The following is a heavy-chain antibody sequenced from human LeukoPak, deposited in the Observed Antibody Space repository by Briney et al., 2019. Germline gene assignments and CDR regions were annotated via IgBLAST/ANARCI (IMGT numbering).Heavy chain of an antibody. CDR1: GDSVSSNSVA. J-gene: IGHJ4*02. CDR2: TYYRSKWYN. CDR3: ARDPGGLDFDF. Sequence: SQTLSLTCAISGDSVSSNSVAWNWIRQSPSRGLEWLGRTYYRSKWYNDYAESVKSRMTIDPDTSNNQFSLQLNSVTPEDTAVYYCARDPGGLDFDFWGQGTLVTVSS. D-gene: IGHD3-16*01. V-gene: IGHV6-1*01.